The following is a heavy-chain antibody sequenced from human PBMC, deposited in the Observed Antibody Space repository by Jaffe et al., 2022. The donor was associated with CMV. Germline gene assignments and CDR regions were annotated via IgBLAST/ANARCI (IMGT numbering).Heavy chain of an antibody. D-gene: IGHD3-22*01. CDR3: ARRITMIVVVPPDHDAFDI. V-gene: IGHV4-34*01. CDR2: INHSGST. J-gene: IGHJ3*02. Sequence: QVQLQQWGAGLLKPSETLSLTCAVYGGSFSGYYWSWIRQPPGKGLEWIGEINHSGSTNYNPSLKSRVTISVDTSKNQFSLKLSSVTAADTAVYYCARRITMIVVVPPDHDAFDIWGQGTMVTVSS. CDR1: GGSFSGYY.